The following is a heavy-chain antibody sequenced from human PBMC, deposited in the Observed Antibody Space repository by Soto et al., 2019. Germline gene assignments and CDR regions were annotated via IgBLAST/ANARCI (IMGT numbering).Heavy chain of an antibody. D-gene: IGHD3-3*01. Sequence: SETLSLTCTVSGGSISSGDYYWSWIRQPPGKGLEWIGYIYYSGSTYYNPSLKSRVTISVDTSKNQFSLKLSSVTAADTAVYYCARDTITIFGVDYYGMDVWGQGTTVTVSS. J-gene: IGHJ6*02. V-gene: IGHV4-30-4*02. CDR2: IYYSGST. CDR3: ARDTITIFGVDYYGMDV. CDR1: GGSISSGDYY.